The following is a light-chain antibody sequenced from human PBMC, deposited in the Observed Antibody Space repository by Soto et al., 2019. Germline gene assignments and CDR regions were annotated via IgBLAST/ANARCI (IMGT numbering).Light chain of an antibody. V-gene: IGKV1-5*03. CDR2: KAS. CDR3: QQYNSSPWT. Sequence: DIPMTQSPYTLSASVLDRVTITCRASQSTSSWLAWYQQKPGKAPELLIYKASNLASGVPSRFSGSGSGTEVTLTISSLQPDEFATYYCQQYNSSPWTFGQGTKVDIK. J-gene: IGKJ1*01. CDR1: QSTSSW.